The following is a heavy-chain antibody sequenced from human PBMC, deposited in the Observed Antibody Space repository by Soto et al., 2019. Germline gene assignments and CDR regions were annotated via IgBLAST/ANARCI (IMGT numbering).Heavy chain of an antibody. CDR2: ISSSSSYI. D-gene: IGHD1-7*01. Sequence: PVGSLRLSCAASGFTFSSYSMNWVRQAPGKGLEWVSSISSSSSYIYYADSVKGRFTISRDNAKNSLYLQMNSLRAEDTAVYYCAREVTGTTSNGWFDPWGQGTLVTVSS. J-gene: IGHJ5*02. CDR1: GFTFSSYS. CDR3: AREVTGTTSNGWFDP. V-gene: IGHV3-21*01.